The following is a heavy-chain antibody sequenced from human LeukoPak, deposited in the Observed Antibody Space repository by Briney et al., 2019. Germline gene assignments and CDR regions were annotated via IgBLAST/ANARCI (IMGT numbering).Heavy chain of an antibody. CDR3: ARDNELGAISYYDFWSGYSHAFDI. V-gene: IGHV3-7*01. D-gene: IGHD3-3*01. CDR1: GFTFSSYW. J-gene: IGHJ3*02. CDR2: IKQDGNEK. Sequence: GGSLRLSCAASGFTFSSYWMSWVRQAPGKGLEWVANIKQDGNEKYYVDSVKGRFTISRDNAKNSLYLQMNSLGAEDTAVYYCARDNELGAISYYDFWSGYSHAFDIWGQGTMVTVSS.